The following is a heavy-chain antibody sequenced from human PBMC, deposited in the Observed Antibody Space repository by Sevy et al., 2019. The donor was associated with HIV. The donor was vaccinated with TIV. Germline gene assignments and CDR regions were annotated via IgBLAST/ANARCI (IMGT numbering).Heavy chain of an antibody. V-gene: IGHV3-23*01. J-gene: IGHJ4*02. CDR1: GFTFSSFA. CDR3: ARPTPRIAPSSAAFFDY. D-gene: IGHD1-26*01. CDR2: INGRGGSA. Sequence: GGSLRLSCAASGFTFSSFAMSWVRHIPGKGLEWVSTINGRGGSAYYADSVKGRFTLSRDNSNNTVFLQMNRLRDEDTAVYYCARPTPRIAPSSAAFFDYWGQGTLDTVSS.